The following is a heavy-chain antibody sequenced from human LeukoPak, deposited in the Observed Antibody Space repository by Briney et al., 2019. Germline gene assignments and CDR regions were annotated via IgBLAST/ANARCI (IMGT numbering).Heavy chain of an antibody. CDR2: IIPIFGTA. V-gene: IGHV1-69*01. Sequence: SVKVSCKASGGTFSSYAISWVRQAPGQGLEWMGGIIPIFGTANYAQKFQGRVTITADESTSTAYMELSSLRSEDTAVYYCASLGLVDFWSGYYERYNWFDPWGQGTLVTVSS. D-gene: IGHD3-3*01. CDR1: GGTFSSYA. CDR3: ASLGLVDFWSGYYERYNWFDP. J-gene: IGHJ5*02.